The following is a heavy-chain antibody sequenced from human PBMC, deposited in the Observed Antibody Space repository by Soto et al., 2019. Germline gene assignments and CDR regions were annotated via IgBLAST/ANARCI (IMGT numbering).Heavy chain of an antibody. CDR2: IYYSGST. CDR1: GGSISSSSYY. V-gene: IGHV4-39*01. CDR3: ARLGDFCSGFLNWCDP. D-gene: IGHD3-3*01. Sequence: PSETLSLTCTVSGGSISSSSYYWGWIRQPPGKGLEWIGSIYYSGSTYYNPSLKSRVTISVDTSKNQFSLKLSSVTAADTAVYYCARLGDFCSGFLNWCDPCRRRTLVAVFS. J-gene: IGHJ5*02.